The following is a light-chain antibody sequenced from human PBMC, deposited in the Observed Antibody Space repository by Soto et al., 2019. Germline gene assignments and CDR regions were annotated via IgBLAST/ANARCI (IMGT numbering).Light chain of an antibody. Sequence: EIVLTQSPGTLSLSPGERATLSCRASESVSDNYLAWYQQRSGQAPRLVIYGATSRASAVPDRFSGSGSGADFTLPISSLEPEDFAVYYCQQYGSSPLTFGGGTKVEIK. V-gene: IGKV3-20*01. CDR2: GAT. CDR1: ESVSDNY. J-gene: IGKJ4*01. CDR3: QQYGSSPLT.